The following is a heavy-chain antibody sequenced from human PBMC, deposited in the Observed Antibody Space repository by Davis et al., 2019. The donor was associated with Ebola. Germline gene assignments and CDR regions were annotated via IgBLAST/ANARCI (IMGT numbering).Heavy chain of an antibody. V-gene: IGHV4-39*01. CDR3: TRGAGTPMPPNY. CDR2: IYFSGSS. CDR1: GGSISSGSYY. D-gene: IGHD3-10*01. Sequence: PSETLSLTCTVSGGSISSGSYYWGWIRQPPGKGLEWIGSIYFSGSSYYNPSLKSRVTISVDTSKDQFSLKLSSVTAADSAVYYCTRGAGTPMPPNYWGQGTRVTVSS. J-gene: IGHJ4*02.